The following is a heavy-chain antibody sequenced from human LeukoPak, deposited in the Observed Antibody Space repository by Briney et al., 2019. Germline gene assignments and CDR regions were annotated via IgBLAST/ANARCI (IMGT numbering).Heavy chain of an antibody. V-gene: IGHV3-23*01. CDR3: AKSAYYDSSGFYREYYFDY. Sequence: GGSLRLSCAASRFTFSNYAMSWVRQAPGKGLEWVSTISGSGGSTYYADSVKGRFTISRDNSKNTLHLQMNSLRAEDTAVYYCAKSAYYDSSGFYREYYFDYWGQGALVTVSS. D-gene: IGHD3-22*01. CDR2: ISGSGGST. J-gene: IGHJ4*02. CDR1: RFTFSNYA.